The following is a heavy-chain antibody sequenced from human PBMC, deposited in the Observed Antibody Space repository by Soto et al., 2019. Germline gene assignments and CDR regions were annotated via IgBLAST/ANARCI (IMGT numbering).Heavy chain of an antibody. J-gene: IGHJ6*03. Sequence: EVQLVESGGGLVKPGGSLRLSCAASGFTFSSYSMNWVRQAPGKGLEWVSSISSSSSYIYYADSVKGRFTISRDNAKNSLYLQMNSLRAEDTAVYYWASTNSRSYYMDVWGKGTTVTVSS. CDR1: GFTFSSYS. CDR2: ISSSSSYI. D-gene: IGHD6-13*01. CDR3: ASTNSRSYYMDV. V-gene: IGHV3-21*01.